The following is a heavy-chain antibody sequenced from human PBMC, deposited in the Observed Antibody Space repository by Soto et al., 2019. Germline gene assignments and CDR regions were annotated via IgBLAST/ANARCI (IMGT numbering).Heavy chain of an antibody. CDR3: ARRKGNYYDSSGYYGSGMDV. V-gene: IGHV3-30*03. Sequence: GGSLRLSCAASGFTFSSYGMHWVRQAPGKGLEWVAVISYDGSNKYYADSVKGRFTISRDNSKNTLYLQMNSLRAEDTAVYYCARRKGNYYDSSGYYGSGMDVWGQGT. J-gene: IGHJ6*02. CDR1: GFTFSSYG. CDR2: ISYDGSNK. D-gene: IGHD3-22*01.